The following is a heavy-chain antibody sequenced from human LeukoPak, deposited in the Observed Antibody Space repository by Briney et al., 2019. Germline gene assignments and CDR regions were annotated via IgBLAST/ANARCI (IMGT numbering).Heavy chain of an antibody. D-gene: IGHD5-18*01. CDR3: ARERGRSYGSVPYYYYYMDV. V-gene: IGHV4-59*01. CDR1: GASISSYY. CDR2: IYYSEST. Sequence: SETLSLTCTVSGASISSYYWSWIRQPPGKGLEWLGYIYYSESTNYNPSLKSRVTISVDTSKNQFSLKLSSVTAADTAVYYCARERGRSYGSVPYYYYYMDVWGKGTTVTVSS. J-gene: IGHJ6*03.